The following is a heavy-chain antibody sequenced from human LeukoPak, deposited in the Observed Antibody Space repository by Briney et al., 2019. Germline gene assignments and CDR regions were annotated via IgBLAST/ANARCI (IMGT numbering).Heavy chain of an antibody. CDR3: AKDDALIRFND. D-gene: IGHD3-3*01. J-gene: IGHJ4*02. Sequence: GGSLRLSCAASGFTFSSYGMSWVRQAPGKGLEWVSAISGSGSTTYYADSVKGRFTISRDNSKNTLYLQIYSLRAGDTAVYYCAKDDALIRFNDWGQGTLVTVSS. CDR2: ISGSGSTT. V-gene: IGHV3-23*01. CDR1: GFTFSSYG.